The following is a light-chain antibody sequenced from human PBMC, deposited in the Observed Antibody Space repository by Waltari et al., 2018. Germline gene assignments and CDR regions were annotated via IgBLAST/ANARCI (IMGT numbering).Light chain of an antibody. Sequence: DIQMTQSPSSLSASVGDRVTITCRASQSISSYLNWYQQKEGKAPKLLIYAASSFQSGVPSRFSGSGFWTDFTLTISSLQPEDFATYYCQQSYSTPQTFGGGTKVEIK. J-gene: IGKJ4*01. V-gene: IGKV1-39*01. CDR2: AAS. CDR3: QQSYSTPQT. CDR1: QSISSY.